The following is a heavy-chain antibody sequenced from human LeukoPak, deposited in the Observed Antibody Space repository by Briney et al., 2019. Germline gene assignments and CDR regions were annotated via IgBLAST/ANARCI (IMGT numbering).Heavy chain of an antibody. CDR3: AREASGVQLWYDY. CDR1: GFTFSNYW. J-gene: IGHJ4*02. Sequence: GGSLRLSCEGSGFTFSNYWMGWVRQAPGKGLQWVANIKTDGSEKYYVDSVKGRFTISRDNAKNSLYLQMNSLRAEDTAVYYCAREASGVQLWYDYWGQGTLVTVSS. CDR2: IKTDGSEK. D-gene: IGHD5-18*01. V-gene: IGHV3-7*01.